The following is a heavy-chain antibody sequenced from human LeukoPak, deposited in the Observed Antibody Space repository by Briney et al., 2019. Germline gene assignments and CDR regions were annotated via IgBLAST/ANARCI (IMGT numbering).Heavy chain of an antibody. CDR2: ISAYNGNT. J-gene: IGHJ6*03. D-gene: IGHD6-13*01. CDR1: GYTFTGYF. CDR3: ARVSSSWYLSYYYYYYMDV. Sequence: ASVKVSCKASGYTFTGYFIHWVRQAPGQGLEWMGWISAYNGNTNYAQKPQGRVTMTTDTSTSTAYMELRSLRSDDTAVYYCARVSSSWYLSYYYYYYMDVWGKGTTVTISS. V-gene: IGHV1-18*04.